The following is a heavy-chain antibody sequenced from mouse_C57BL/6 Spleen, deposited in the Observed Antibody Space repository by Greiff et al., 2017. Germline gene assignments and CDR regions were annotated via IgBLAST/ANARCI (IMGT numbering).Heavy chain of an antibody. D-gene: IGHD1-1*01. Sequence: QVQLQQSGAELVKPGASVKMSCKASGYTFTSYWITWVKQRPGQGLEWIGDIYPGSGSTNYNEKFKSKATLTVDTSSSTAYMQLSSLTSEDSAVYYCARGTTVVATDWYFDVWGTGTTVTVSS. CDR2: IYPGSGST. CDR1: GYTFTSYW. CDR3: ARGTTVVATDWYFDV. V-gene: IGHV1-55*01. J-gene: IGHJ1*03.